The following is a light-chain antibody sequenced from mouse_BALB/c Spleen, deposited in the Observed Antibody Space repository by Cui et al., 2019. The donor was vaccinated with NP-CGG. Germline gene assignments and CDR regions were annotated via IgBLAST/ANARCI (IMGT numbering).Light chain of an antibody. CDR2: GTN. CDR3: ALWYSNHWV. J-gene: IGLJ1*01. V-gene: IGLV1*01. CDR1: TGAVTTSNY. Sequence: QAVVTQESALNTSPGETVTLTCRSSTGAVTTSNYANWVQEKPDHLFTGLIGGTNNRAPGVPARFSGSLIGDKAALTLTGAQTEDETIYFCALWYSNHWVFGGGTKLTVL.